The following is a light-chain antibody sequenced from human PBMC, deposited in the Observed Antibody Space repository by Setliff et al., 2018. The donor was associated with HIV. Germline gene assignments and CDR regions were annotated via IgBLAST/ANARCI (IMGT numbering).Light chain of an antibody. Sequence: SVLTQPPSVSGAPGQRVTISCTGSSSNIGAGYDVHWYQQLPGTAPKLLIYGNNNRPSGVPDRFSGSKSGTSASLAITGLQADDEAQFYCQSYDTSLSGVLFGGGTKVTVL. CDR1: SSNIGAGYD. CDR3: QSYDTSLSGVL. CDR2: GNN. J-gene: IGLJ2*01. V-gene: IGLV1-40*01.